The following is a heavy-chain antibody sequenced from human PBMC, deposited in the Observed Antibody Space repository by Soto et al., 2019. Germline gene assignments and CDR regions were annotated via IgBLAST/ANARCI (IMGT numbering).Heavy chain of an antibody. CDR1: GFTSDDYA. CDR2: ISWNSGSI. CDR3: AISSSNEFYYYGSGSYWPGGAFDI. J-gene: IGHJ3*02. D-gene: IGHD3-10*01. Sequence: GGSLRLSCAASGFTSDDYAMHWVRQAPGKGLEWVSGISWNSGSIGYADSVKGRFTISRDNAKNSLYLQMNSLRAEDTALYYCAISSSNEFYYYGSGSYWPGGAFDIWGQGTMVTVSS. V-gene: IGHV3-9*02.